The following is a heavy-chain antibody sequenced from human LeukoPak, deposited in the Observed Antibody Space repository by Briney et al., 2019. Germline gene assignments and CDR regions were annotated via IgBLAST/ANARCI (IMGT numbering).Heavy chain of an antibody. CDR3: ARRPNMPAGGFDY. J-gene: IGHJ4*02. Sequence: PGGSLRLSCAASGFTFSSYSMNWVRQAPGKGLEWVSSISSSSSYIYYAGSVKGRFTISRDNAKNSLYLQMNSLRAEDTAVYYCARRPNMPAGGFDYWGQGTLVTVSS. V-gene: IGHV3-21*01. CDR2: ISSSSSYI. D-gene: IGHD2-2*01. CDR1: GFTFSSYS.